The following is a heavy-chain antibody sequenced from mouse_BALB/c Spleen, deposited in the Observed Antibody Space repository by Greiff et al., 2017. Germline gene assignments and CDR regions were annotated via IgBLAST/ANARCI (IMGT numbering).Heavy chain of an antibody. CDR3: TSDLPTMITTRAMDY. CDR1: GFTFSNYW. Sequence: EVKVVESGGGLVQPGGSMKLSCVASGFTFSNYWMNWVRQSPEKGLEWVAEIRLKSNNYATHYAESVKGRFTISRDDSKSSVYLQMNNLRAEDTGIYYCTSDLPTMITTRAMDYWGQGTSVTVSS. CDR2: IRLKSNNYAT. D-gene: IGHD2-4*01. V-gene: IGHV6-6*02. J-gene: IGHJ4*01.